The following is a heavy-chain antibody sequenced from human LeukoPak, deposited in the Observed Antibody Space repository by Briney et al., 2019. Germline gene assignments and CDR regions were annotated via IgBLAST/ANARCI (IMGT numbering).Heavy chain of an antibody. D-gene: IGHD4-11*01. CDR3: ARHKIDYPFDY. V-gene: IGHV3-30*03. Sequence: GRSLRLSCAASGFTFSSYGMQWVRQAPGKGLEWVAVISYDGSNKYYADSVKGRFTISRDNSKNTLYLQMNSLRAEDTAVYYCARHKIDYPFDYWGQGTLVTVSS. J-gene: IGHJ4*02. CDR2: ISYDGSNK. CDR1: GFTFSSYG.